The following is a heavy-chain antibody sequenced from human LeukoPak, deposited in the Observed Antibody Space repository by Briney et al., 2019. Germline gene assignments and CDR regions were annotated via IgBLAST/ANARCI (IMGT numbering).Heavy chain of an antibody. V-gene: IGHV3-21*01. CDR3: ARDCSSTSCPAFTLYYYYGMDV. CDR2: ISSSSSYI. J-gene: IGHJ6*02. Sequence: TGGSLRLSCAASGFTFSSHSMNWVRQAPGKGLEWVSSISSSSSYIYYADSVKGRFTISRDNAKNSLYLQMNSLRAEDTAVYYCARDCSSTSCPAFTLYYYYGMDVWGQGTTVTVSS. D-gene: IGHD2-2*01. CDR1: GFTFSSHS.